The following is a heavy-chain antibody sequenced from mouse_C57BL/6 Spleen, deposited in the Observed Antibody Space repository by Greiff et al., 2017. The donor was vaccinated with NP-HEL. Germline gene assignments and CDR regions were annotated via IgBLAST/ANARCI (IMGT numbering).Heavy chain of an antibody. J-gene: IGHJ4*01. CDR2: ISSGSSTI. V-gene: IGHV5-17*01. D-gene: IGHD1-1*01. CDR1: GFTFSDYG. CDR3: ARPGYSGRGAMDY. Sequence: EVMLVESGGGLVKPGGSLKLSCAASGFTFSDYGMHWVRQAPEKGLEWVAYISSGSSTIYYADTVKGRFTISRDNAKNTLFLQMTSLRSEDTAMYYCARPGYSGRGAMDYWGQGTSVTVSS.